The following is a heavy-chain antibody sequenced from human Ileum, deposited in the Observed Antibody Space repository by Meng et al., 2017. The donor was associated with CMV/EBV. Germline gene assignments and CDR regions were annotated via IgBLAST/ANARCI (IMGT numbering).Heavy chain of an antibody. CDR3: ARHGPYSNAGRYWY. V-gene: IGHV4-39*01. CDR2: IYYPGTT. D-gene: IGHD3-10*01. J-gene: IGHJ4*02. CDR1: AASLSSSSFY. Sequence: SAASLSSSSFYWGWLRQPPGKGLEWIANIYYPGTTYSNPSLKSRVTISVDTSKNQFSLKLSSVTAADTAVYYCARHGPYSNAGRYWYWGQGTLVTVSS.